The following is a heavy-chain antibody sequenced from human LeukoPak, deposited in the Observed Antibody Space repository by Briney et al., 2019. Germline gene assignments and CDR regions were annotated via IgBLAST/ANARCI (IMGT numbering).Heavy chain of an antibody. CDR3: ARGIAAAGTSDY. D-gene: IGHD6-13*01. J-gene: IGHJ4*02. CDR1: GYTFTSYD. V-gene: IGHV1-8*03. Sequence: ASVKVSCKASGYTFTSYDINWVRQATGQGLEWMGWMNPNSGNTGHAQKFQGRVTITRNTSISTAYMELSSLRSEDTAVYYCARGIAAAGTSDYWGQGTLVTVSS. CDR2: MNPNSGNT.